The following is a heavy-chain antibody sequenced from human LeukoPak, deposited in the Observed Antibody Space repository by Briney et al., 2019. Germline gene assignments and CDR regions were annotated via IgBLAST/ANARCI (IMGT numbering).Heavy chain of an antibody. Sequence: SETLSLTCTVSVDSISSSSYYWGWIRQPPGRGLEWIGSIYYSGSTYYNPSLKSRVTISVDTSKNQFSLKLSSVTAADTAVYYCARLAWIVGASYYFDYWGQGTLVTVSS. CDR1: VDSISSSSYY. J-gene: IGHJ4*02. CDR3: ARLAWIVGASYYFDY. CDR2: IYYSGST. V-gene: IGHV4-39*01. D-gene: IGHD1-26*01.